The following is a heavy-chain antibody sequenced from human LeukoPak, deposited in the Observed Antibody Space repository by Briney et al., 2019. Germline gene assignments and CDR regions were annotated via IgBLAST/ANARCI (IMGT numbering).Heavy chain of an antibody. Sequence: GGSLRLSCAAWILTFSSYAMSWVRQAPGKGPEWVSAISGSGSSTYYADSVKGRFTISRDSSKNALNLQMNSLRAEDTAVYYCAKVGMTTVTTGPKYFDYWGQGTLVTVSS. CDR1: ILTFSSYA. CDR2: ISGSGSST. J-gene: IGHJ4*02. D-gene: IGHD4-17*01. CDR3: AKVGMTTVTTGPKYFDY. V-gene: IGHV3-23*01.